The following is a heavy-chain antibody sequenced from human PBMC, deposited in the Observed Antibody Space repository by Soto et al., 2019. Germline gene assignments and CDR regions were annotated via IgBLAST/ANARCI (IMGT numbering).Heavy chain of an antibody. CDR2: IYTSASI. V-gene: IGHV4-4*07. J-gene: IGHJ6*02. CDR3: ARDREAGYNYYYGMDV. D-gene: IGHD6-19*01. Sequence: SETLSLTCSVSGADINTYSWTWIRQPAGKGLEWIGRIYTSASINYNPSLKGRVTLSVDTSTNQVSLRLASVTAADTAIYYCARDREAGYNYYYGMDVWGQGTTVTVSS. CDR1: GADINTYS.